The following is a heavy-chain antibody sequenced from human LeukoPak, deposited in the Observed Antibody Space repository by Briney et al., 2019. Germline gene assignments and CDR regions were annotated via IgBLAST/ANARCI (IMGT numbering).Heavy chain of an antibody. V-gene: IGHV4-4*02. CDR2: IYHSGST. CDR3: ARRGYSYGYADY. Sequence: SETLSLTCAVTGGSISSSNWWSWVRQPPGKGLEWIGEIYHSGSTNYNPSLKSRVTISVDKSKNQFSLKLSSVTAADTAVYYCARRGYSYGYADYWGQGTLVTVSS. J-gene: IGHJ4*02. D-gene: IGHD5-18*01. CDR1: GGSISSSNW.